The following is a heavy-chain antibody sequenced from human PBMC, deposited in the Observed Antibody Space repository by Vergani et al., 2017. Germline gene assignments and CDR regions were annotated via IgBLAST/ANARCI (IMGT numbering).Heavy chain of an antibody. CDR3: ARDRGYGLDY. CDR2: LYGGGST. D-gene: IGHD6-25*01. Sequence: EVQLVESGGGLVKPGGSLRLSCAASGFTFSSYWVSWVRQAPGKGLEWVSALYGGGSTYYADSVKGRFTISRDNSKNTLYLQINSLRAEDTAVYYCARDRGYGLDYWGQGTLVTVSS. V-gene: IGHV3-66*01. CDR1: GFTFSSYW. J-gene: IGHJ4*02.